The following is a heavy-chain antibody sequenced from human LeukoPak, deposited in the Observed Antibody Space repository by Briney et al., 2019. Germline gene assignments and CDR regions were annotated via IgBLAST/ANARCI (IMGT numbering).Heavy chain of an antibody. CDR1: GGSFSGYY. J-gene: IGHJ5*02. D-gene: IGHD6-13*01. CDR2: INHSGST. Sequence: SETLSLTCAVYGGSFSGYYWSWIRQRPGKGLEWIGEINHSGSTNYNPSLKSRVTISVDTSKNQFSLKLSSVTAADTAVYYCARGHIAAARSWFDPWGQGTLVTVSS. V-gene: IGHV4-34*01. CDR3: ARGHIAAARSWFDP.